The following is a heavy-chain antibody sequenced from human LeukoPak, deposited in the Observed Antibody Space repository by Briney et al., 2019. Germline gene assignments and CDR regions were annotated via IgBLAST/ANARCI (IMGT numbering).Heavy chain of an antibody. CDR2: INPNSGGT. V-gene: IGHV1-2*06. J-gene: IGHJ4*02. Sequence: ASVKVSYKASGYTFTGYYMHWVRQAPGQGLEWMGRINPNSGGTNYAQKFQGRVTMTRDTSISTAYMELSRLRSDDTAVYYCARDHCTNGVCYTQGYWGQGTLVTVS. D-gene: IGHD2-8*01. CDR3: ARDHCTNGVCYTQGY. CDR1: GYTFTGYY.